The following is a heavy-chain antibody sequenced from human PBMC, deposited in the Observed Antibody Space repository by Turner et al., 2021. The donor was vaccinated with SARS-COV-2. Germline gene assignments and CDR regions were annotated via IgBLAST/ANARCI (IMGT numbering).Heavy chain of an antibody. Sequence: EVQLVETGGGLIQPGGSLRPSCAASAFTVSSNYMGWVRQAPGKGLEWVSVIYSGGSTYYADSVKGRFTISRDNSKNTLYLQMNSLRAEDTAVYYCARDWGEYYFDYWGQGTLVTVSS. J-gene: IGHJ4*02. CDR3: ARDWGEYYFDY. V-gene: IGHV3-53*02. CDR1: AFTVSSNY. D-gene: IGHD3-16*01. CDR2: IYSGGST.